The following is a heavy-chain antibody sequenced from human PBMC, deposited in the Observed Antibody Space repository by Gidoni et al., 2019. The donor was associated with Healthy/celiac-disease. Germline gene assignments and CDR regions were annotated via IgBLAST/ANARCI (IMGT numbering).Heavy chain of an antibody. CDR3: ARGGYSYGRVTWDY. CDR1: GGSFSGYY. D-gene: IGHD5-18*01. Sequence: QVQLQQWGAGLLKPSETLSLTCAVYGGSFSGYYWSWIRQPPGKGLEWIGEINHSGSTNYNPSLKSRVTISVDTSKNQFSLKLSSVTAADTAVYYCARGGYSYGRVTWDYWGQGTLVTVSS. V-gene: IGHV4-34*01. CDR2: INHSGST. J-gene: IGHJ4*02.